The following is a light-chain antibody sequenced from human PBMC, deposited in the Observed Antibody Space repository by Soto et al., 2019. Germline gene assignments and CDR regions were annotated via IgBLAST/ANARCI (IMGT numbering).Light chain of an antibody. CDR1: QSVSSN. Sequence: EIVMTQSPATLSVSPGERATLSCRASQSVSSNLAWYQQKPGQAPRLLIYGASTRATGIPARFSGSGSGTEFTITISSRQSEDFAVYCCKQYNNWHPFTFGPGKKVDIK. CDR2: GAS. J-gene: IGKJ3*01. CDR3: KQYNNWHPFT. V-gene: IGKV3-15*01.